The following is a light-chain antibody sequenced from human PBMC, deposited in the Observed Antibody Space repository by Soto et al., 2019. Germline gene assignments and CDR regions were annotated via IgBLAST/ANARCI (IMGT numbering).Light chain of an antibody. CDR2: AAS. CDR1: QSISSY. V-gene: IGKV1-39*01. J-gene: IGKJ1*01. Sequence: DIQMTQSPSSLSASVGDRVTITCRASQSISSYLNWYQQKPGKAPKLLIYAASILQSGVPSRFSGSGSGTGLTLTTASLQPEDFATKYGQTMYSTPWSFGQGTKVEIK. CDR3: QTMYSTPWS.